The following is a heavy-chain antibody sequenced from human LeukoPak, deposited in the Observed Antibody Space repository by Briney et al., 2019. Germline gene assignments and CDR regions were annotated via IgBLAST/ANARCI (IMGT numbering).Heavy chain of an antibody. CDR2: IREDGNEK. D-gene: IGHD1-1*01. J-gene: IGHJ4*02. Sequence: PGGSLRLSCAASGFTFTGYWMSWVRQAPGKGLEWVANIREDGNEKHYLDSVRGRFIISRDNSKNTLYLQMSTLRAEDTAVYYCAKGYDNLDYWGQGTLVTVSS. CDR3: AKGYDNLDY. V-gene: IGHV3-7*01. CDR1: GFTFTGYW.